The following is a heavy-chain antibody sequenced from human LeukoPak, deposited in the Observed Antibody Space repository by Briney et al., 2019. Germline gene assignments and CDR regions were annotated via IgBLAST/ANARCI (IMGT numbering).Heavy chain of an antibody. D-gene: IGHD4-17*01. CDR1: GGSISSSNYY. J-gene: IGHJ6*03. Sequence: SETLSLTCTVSGGSISSSNYYWSWIRQPPGKGLEWIGEINHSGSTNYNPSLKSRVTISVDTSKNQFSLKLSSVTAADTAVYYCARYGDYYYYYYMDVWGKGTTVTVSS. CDR3: ARYGDYYYYYYMDV. V-gene: IGHV4-39*07. CDR2: INHSGST.